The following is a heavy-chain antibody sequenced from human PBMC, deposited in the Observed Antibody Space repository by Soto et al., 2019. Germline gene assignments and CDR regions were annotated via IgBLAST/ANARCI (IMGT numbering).Heavy chain of an antibody. V-gene: IGHV4-34*01. Sequence: SETLSLTCAVYGGSFSGYYWSWIRQPPGKGLEWIGEINHSGSTNYNPSLKSRVTISVDTSKNQFSLKLSSVTAADTAVYYCASYPMVYAIRFGYYYYMDVWGKGTTVTVSS. D-gene: IGHD2-8*01. CDR3: ASYPMVYAIRFGYYYYMDV. CDR2: INHSGST. CDR1: GGSFSGYY. J-gene: IGHJ6*03.